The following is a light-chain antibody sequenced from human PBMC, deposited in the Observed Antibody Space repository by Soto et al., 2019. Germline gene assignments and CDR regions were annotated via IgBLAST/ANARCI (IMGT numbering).Light chain of an antibody. CDR3: MQSQQTPPT. J-gene: IGKJ1*01. Sequence: DIVMTQSPLSLPVTPVEPASISCSSSQSLLQSNGYNYLDWYLQKPGQSPQLLIFFGSYRASGVPDRFSCSGSGTDFTLKIRSVEAEDVGIYYCMQSQQTPPTFGQGTRVEIK. CDR1: QSLLQSNGYNY. CDR2: FGS. V-gene: IGKV2-28*01.